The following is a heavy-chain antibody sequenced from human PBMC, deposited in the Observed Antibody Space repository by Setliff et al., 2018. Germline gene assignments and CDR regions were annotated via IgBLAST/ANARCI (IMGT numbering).Heavy chain of an antibody. J-gene: IGHJ6*03. CDR3: AREQWLDPPGYYYMDV. Sequence: SETLSLTCTVSGGSISSYYWSWIRQPAGKGLEWIGHIYIGGSANYNPSLKSRVTMSIDTSKNQVSLKLNSVTAADMAVYYCAREQWLDPPGYYYMDVWAKGTTVTVSS. V-gene: IGHV4-4*07. CDR1: GGSISSYY. CDR2: IYIGGSA. D-gene: IGHD6-19*01.